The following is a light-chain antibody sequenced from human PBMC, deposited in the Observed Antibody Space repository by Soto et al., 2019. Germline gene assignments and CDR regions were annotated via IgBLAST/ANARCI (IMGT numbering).Light chain of an antibody. CDR2: AAS. V-gene: IGKV3-15*01. CDR3: RQYNHWSPFT. Sequence: IVMTQSPATLSLSPGERATLSCRASQSVSNNLAWYQQKRGQPPRRLIYAASTRPTGIPARFSGSGSGADFTLTISSLQSEDVAVYYCRQYNHWSPFTFGQGTQL. J-gene: IGKJ2*01. CDR1: QSVSNN.